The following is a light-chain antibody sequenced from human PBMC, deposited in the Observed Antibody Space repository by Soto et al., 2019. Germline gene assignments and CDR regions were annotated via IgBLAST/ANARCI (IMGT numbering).Light chain of an antibody. J-gene: IGKJ1*01. CDR2: GTS. Sequence: EIVLTQSPATLSLSPGERATLSCRASQSVGKYLGWYQQKAGQAPRLLIYGTSTRVTGIPARFSGSGSGTEFTLTINRLEPEDFAVYYCQQYGGSPRTFGQGTKVDIK. CDR3: QQYGGSPRT. CDR1: QSVGKY. V-gene: IGKV3-20*01.